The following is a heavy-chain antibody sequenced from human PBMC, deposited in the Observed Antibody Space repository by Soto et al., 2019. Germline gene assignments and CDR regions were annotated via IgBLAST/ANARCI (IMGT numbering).Heavy chain of an antibody. V-gene: IGHV3-21*01. CDR2: ISSNRSYK. J-gene: IGHJ4*02. D-gene: IGHD5-18*01. Sequence: GGSLRLSCAASGFTFSSYSMNWVRQAPGKGLEWVSSISSNRSYKYYADSVKGRFTISRDNSKNTLYLQMNSLRAEDTAVYYCARHSLHETNYFDYWGQGTLVTVSS. CDR3: ARHSLHETNYFDY. CDR1: GFTFSSYS.